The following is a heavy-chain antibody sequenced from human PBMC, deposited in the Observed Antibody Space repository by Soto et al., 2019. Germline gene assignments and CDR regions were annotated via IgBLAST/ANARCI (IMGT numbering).Heavy chain of an antibody. J-gene: IGHJ4*02. D-gene: IGHD6-13*01. V-gene: IGHV1-18*01. CDR2: ISAYNGNT. CDR1: GYTFTSYG. CDR3: AREIAAAGTLDY. Sequence: ASVKVSCKASGYTFTSYGISWVRQAPGQGLEWMGWISAYNGNTNYAQKLQGRVTMTKDTSTSTAYMELRSLRSDDTAVYYCAREIAAAGTLDYWGQGTLVTVSS.